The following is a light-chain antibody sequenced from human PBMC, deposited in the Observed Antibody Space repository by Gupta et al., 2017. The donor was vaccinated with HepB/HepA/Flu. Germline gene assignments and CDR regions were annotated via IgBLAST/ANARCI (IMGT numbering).Light chain of an antibody. Sequence: AIRMTQSPSSFSASTGDRVTITCRASQGISSYLAWYQQKPGKAPKLLIYAASTLQSGVPSRFSGSGSGTDFTLTISCLQSEDFATYYCQQDDSYPHAFGRGTKVEIK. CDR2: AAS. CDR1: QGISSY. J-gene: IGKJ4*01. V-gene: IGKV1-8*01. CDR3: QQDDSYPHA.